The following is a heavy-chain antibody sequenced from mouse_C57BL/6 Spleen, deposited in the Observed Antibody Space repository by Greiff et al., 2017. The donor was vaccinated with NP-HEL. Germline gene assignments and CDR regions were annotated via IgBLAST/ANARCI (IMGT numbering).Heavy chain of an antibody. CDR1: GYAFSSYW. CDR2: IYPGDGDT. CDR3: AREERGYAMDY. Sequence: VQLQQSGAELVKPGASVKISCKASGYAFSSYWMNWVKQRPGKGLEWIGQIYPGDGDTNYNGKFKGKATLTADKSSSTAYMQLSRLTSEDSAVYFCAREERGYAMDYWGQGTSVTVSS. V-gene: IGHV1-80*01. J-gene: IGHJ4*01.